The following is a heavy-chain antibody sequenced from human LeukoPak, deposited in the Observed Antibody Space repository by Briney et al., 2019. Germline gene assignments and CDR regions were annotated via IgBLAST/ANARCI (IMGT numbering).Heavy chain of an antibody. CDR3: ARDFCSSEACPFRDDAFDI. D-gene: IGHD2-2*01. J-gene: IGHJ3*02. Sequence: GGSLRLSCAVSGFTVYTNSMSWVRQVPGKGLEWVSVIYTGGTTHYADSVKGRFTISRDNSKNTLYLEMNSLRAEDAAVYYCARDFCSSEACPFRDDAFDIWGQGTKVTVSS. CDR2: IYTGGTT. V-gene: IGHV3-53*01. CDR1: GFTVYTNS.